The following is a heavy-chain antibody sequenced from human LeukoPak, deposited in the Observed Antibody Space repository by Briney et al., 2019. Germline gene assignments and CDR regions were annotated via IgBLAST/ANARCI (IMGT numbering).Heavy chain of an antibody. D-gene: IGHD3-10*01. V-gene: IGHV3-74*01. J-gene: IGHJ4*02. CDR3: TRDFYGIDY. CDR1: GFTFSTYW. CDR2: ITGDGSST. Sequence: TGGSLRLSCAASGFTFSTYWMHWVRQAPGGGLVWLSLITGDGSSTSYVDSVKGRFTISRDNANNMVFLQMNSLRAEDTAVYYCTRDFYGIDYWGQGTLVTVPS.